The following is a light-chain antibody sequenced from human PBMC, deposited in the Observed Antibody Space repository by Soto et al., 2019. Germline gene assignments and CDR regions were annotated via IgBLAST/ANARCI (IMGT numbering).Light chain of an antibody. CDR1: SSDDGGYNY. J-gene: IGLJ3*02. CDR3: CSAAGTYTSV. CDR2: DVS. V-gene: IGLV2-11*01. Sequence: QSALTQPRSVSGSPGQSVTISCTGTSSDDGGYNYVSWYQQQPGKAPKLIIYDVSKRPSGVPDRFSGSKSVNTASLTISGLQAEDEADYYCCSAAGTYTSVFGGGTKLTVL.